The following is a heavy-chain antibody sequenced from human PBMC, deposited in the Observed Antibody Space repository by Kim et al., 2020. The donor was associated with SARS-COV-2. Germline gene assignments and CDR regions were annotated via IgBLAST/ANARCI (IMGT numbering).Heavy chain of an antibody. CDR3: ARLYCSGGSCLPPDY. D-gene: IGHD2-15*01. J-gene: IGHJ4*02. V-gene: IGHV3-74*01. CDR1: GFTFSDYW. CDR2: INNDGTTT. Sequence: GGSLRLSCAASGFTFSDYWMHWVRQAPGKGLVWVSRINNDGTTTRYADSVKGRFTISRDNAKNTLYLQMNSLRAEDTAVYYCARLYCSGGSCLPPDYWGQATLVTVSS.